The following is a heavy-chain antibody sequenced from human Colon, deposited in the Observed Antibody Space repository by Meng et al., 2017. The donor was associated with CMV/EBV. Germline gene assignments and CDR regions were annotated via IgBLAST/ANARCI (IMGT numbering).Heavy chain of an antibody. J-gene: IGHJ5*02. CDR1: GYTFIDYY. CDR3: ARARYNWNFGWFDP. V-gene: IGHV1-2*02. CDR2: ISPNSGGT. D-gene: IGHD1-7*01. Sequence: ASVKVSCKASGYTFIDYYLHWVRQAPGQGLEWVGWISPNSGGTNYAPKFQGRVTMTTDTSISTAYLELISLKSDDTAIYYCARARYNWNFGWFDPWGQGPLVTVSS.